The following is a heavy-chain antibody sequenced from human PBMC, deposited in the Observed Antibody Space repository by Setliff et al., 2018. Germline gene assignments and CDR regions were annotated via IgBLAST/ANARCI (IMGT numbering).Heavy chain of an antibody. CDR1: GGTFSSYA. CDR2: IIPILGIA. Sequence: SVKVSCKASGGTFSSYAISWVRQAPGQGLEWMGGIIPILGIANYAQKFQGRVTITADESTSTAYMELSSLRSEDTALYYCAHTIVGYCSGISCYDYYYGMDVWGQGTTVTVSS. V-gene: IGHV1-69*10. D-gene: IGHD2-15*01. CDR3: AHTIVGYCSGISCYDYYYGMDV. J-gene: IGHJ6*02.